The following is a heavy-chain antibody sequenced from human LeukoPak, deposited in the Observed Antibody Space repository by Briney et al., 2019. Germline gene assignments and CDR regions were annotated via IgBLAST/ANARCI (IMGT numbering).Heavy chain of an antibody. CDR3: VRRAYCSGGSCYSDY. J-gene: IGHJ4*02. CDR1: GFTFSSYW. D-gene: IGHD2-15*01. V-gene: IGHV3-74*01. Sequence: GGSLRLSCVVSGFTFSSYWMHWVRQAPGKGLVWVSRINNDGSNTNYADSVKGRFTISRDNAKKTLYLQMNSLRAEDTAVYYCVRRAYCSGGSCYSDYWGQGTLVTVSS. CDR2: INNDGSNT.